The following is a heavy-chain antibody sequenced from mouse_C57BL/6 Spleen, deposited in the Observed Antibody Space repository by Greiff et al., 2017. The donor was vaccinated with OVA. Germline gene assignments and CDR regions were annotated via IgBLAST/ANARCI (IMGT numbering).Heavy chain of an antibody. D-gene: IGHD1-1*01. V-gene: IGHV1-82*01. J-gene: IGHJ1*03. CDR3: ARTGYGSSFYWYSDV. CDR1: GYAFSSSW. CDR2: IYPGDGDT. Sequence: QVQLQQSGPELVKPGASVKISCKASGYAFSSSWMNWVKQRPGKGLEWIGRIYPGDGDTNYNGKFKGKATLTADKSSSTAYMQLSSLTSEDSAVYFCARTGYGSSFYWYSDVWGTGTTVTVSS.